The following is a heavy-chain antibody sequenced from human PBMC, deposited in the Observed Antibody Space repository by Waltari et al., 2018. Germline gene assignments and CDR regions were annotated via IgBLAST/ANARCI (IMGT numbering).Heavy chain of an antibody. CDR3: ASDPAYCGGDCSFDL. Sequence: QVQLVQSGAEVKKPGASVKVSCKASGYTFTGYYMHWARQAPGQGLEWMGWINPNSGGTNYAQKFQGRVTMTRDTSISTAYMELSRLRSDDTAVYYCASDPAYCGGDCSFDLWGRGTLVTVSS. V-gene: IGHV1-2*02. D-gene: IGHD2-21*02. J-gene: IGHJ2*01. CDR1: GYTFTGYY. CDR2: INPNSGGT.